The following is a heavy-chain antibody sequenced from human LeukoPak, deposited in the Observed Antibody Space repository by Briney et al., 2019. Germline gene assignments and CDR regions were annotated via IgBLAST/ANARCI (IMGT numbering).Heavy chain of an antibody. V-gene: IGHV4-31*03. Sequence: SETLSLTCTVSGGSISSGGYYWSWIRQHPGKGLEWIGYIYYSGSTYYNPSLESRVTISVDTSKNQFSLKLSSVTAADTAVYYCAREGGYCISTSCPYYYFDYWGQGTLVTVSS. CDR3: AREGGYCISTSCPYYYFDY. D-gene: IGHD2-2*01. CDR1: GGSISSGGYY. J-gene: IGHJ4*02. CDR2: IYYSGST.